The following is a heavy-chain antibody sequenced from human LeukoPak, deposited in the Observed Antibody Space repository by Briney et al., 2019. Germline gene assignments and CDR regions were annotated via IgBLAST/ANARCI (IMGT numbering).Heavy chain of an antibody. CDR2: IIPIFGTA. CDR1: GYTFTSYG. CDR3: ARVATPDNYYYYMDV. D-gene: IGHD5-12*01. Sequence: ASVKVSCKASGYTFTSYGISWVRQAPGQGLEWMGGIIPIFGTANYAQKFQGRVTITADESTSTAYMELSSLRSEDTAVYYCARVATPDNYYYYMDVWGKGTTVTISS. V-gene: IGHV1-69*13. J-gene: IGHJ6*03.